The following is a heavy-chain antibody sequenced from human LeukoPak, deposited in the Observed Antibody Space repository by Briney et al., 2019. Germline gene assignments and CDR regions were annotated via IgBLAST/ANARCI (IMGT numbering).Heavy chain of an antibody. CDR2: IKSKTDGGTT. J-gene: IGHJ4*02. V-gene: IGHV3-15*01. D-gene: IGHD3-9*01. CDR1: GFTFSDYS. Sequence: GGSLRLSCAASGFTFSDYSMSWVRQAPGKGLEWVGRIKSKTDGGTTDYAAPVKGRFTISRDDSKNTLYLQMNSLKTEDTAVYYCTTDADYDILTVRVGVDYWGQGTLVTVSS. CDR3: TTDADYDILTVRVGVDY.